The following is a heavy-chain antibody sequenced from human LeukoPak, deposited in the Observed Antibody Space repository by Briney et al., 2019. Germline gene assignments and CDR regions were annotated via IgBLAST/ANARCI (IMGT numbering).Heavy chain of an antibody. V-gene: IGHV1-46*01. CDR3: ARDNHYDFWSGYYWFDP. Sequence: GASVKVSCKASGYTFTIYYMHGVRQAPGQGLEWMGIINPSGGSISYDQKLQGRVNMTRDMSQSTAYMELSRLRSDATAVYYCARDNHYDFWSGYYWFDPWGKGTRVPVSS. CDR2: INPSGGSI. J-gene: IGHJ5*02. D-gene: IGHD3-3*01. CDR1: GYTFTIYY.